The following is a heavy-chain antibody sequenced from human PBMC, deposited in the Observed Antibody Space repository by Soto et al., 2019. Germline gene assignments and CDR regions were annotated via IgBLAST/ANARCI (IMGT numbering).Heavy chain of an antibody. D-gene: IGHD3-22*01. Sequence: PXGSLRLSCAASGFTFSDYYMSWIRQAPGKGLEWVSYIGSSDNIIYYADSVKGRFTISRDNAKNSLYLQMNSLRAEDTAVYYCARDLGYYESSGYFDYWGQGTLVTVSS. CDR1: GFTFSDYY. J-gene: IGHJ4*02. V-gene: IGHV3-11*01. CDR3: ARDLGYYESSGYFDY. CDR2: IGSSDNII.